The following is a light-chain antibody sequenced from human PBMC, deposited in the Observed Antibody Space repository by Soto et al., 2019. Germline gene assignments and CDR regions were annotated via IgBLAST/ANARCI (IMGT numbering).Light chain of an antibody. CDR1: QSVSRKY. CDR3: QQYNDWPRT. V-gene: IGKV3-15*01. CDR2: GAS. J-gene: IGKJ1*01. Sequence: EIVMTQSPSTLALSPGERATLSCRASQSVSRKYLAWYQQKPGQAPRLLIYGASTRATAIPARFSGSGSGTEFTLTISSLPSEDFEVYYCQQYNDWPRTFGQGTKVDIK.